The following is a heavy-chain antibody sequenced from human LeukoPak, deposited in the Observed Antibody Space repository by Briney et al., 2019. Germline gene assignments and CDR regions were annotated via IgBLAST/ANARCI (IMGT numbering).Heavy chain of an antibody. V-gene: IGHV5-51*01. CDR2: IYPGDSDT. Sequence: GESLKISCKGSGYSFTSYWIGWVRQMPGKGLEWMGIIYPGDSDTRYSPSFQGQVTISADKSISTAYLQWSSLKASDTAMYYCARLRYCSGGSCWRDFDYWGQGTLVTVSS. CDR1: GYSFTSYW. J-gene: IGHJ4*02. D-gene: IGHD2-15*01. CDR3: ARLRYCSGGSCWRDFDY.